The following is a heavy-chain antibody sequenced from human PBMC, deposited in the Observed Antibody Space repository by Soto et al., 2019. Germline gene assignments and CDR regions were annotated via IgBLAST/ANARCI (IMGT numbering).Heavy chain of an antibody. D-gene: IGHD5-12*01. V-gene: IGHV3-72*01. CDR1: GFTFSSYA. CDR2: TRNKANSYTT. Sequence: GGSLRLSCAASGFTFSSYAMSWVRQAPGKGLEWVGRTRNKANSYTTEYAASVKGRFTISRDDSKNSLYLQMNSLKTEDTAVYYCARVNSGYDLGHWGQGTLVTVSS. J-gene: IGHJ4*02. CDR3: ARVNSGYDLGH.